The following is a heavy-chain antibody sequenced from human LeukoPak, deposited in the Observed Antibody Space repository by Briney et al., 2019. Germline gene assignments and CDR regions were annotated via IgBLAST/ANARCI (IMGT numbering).Heavy chain of an antibody. J-gene: IGHJ4*02. CDR3: AKGGPHYGSGSYYAFDY. D-gene: IGHD3-10*01. CDR1: GFSFGAHG. V-gene: IGHV3-23*01. Sequence: SGGSLRLSCAASGFSFGAHGMNWVRQAPEKGLEWVSAIGGSGATTYYADSVRGRFTISRDNFKNTMYLQMNSLRAEDTAVYYCAKGGPHYGSGSYYAFDYWGQGTLVTVSS. CDR2: IGGSGATT.